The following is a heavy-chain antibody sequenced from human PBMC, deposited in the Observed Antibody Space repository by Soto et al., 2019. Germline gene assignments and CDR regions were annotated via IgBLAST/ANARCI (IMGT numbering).Heavy chain of an antibody. Sequence: ASVKVSCKVSGYSLTELSMHWVRQAPGKGLEWMGGFDPEDGETIYAQKFQGRVTMTEDTSTDTAYMELSSLRSGDTAVYYCATGLFGKRNFDYWGQGTLVTVSS. CDR3: ATGLFGKRNFDY. V-gene: IGHV1-24*01. J-gene: IGHJ4*02. CDR2: FDPEDGET. CDR1: GYSLTELS. D-gene: IGHD3-10*02.